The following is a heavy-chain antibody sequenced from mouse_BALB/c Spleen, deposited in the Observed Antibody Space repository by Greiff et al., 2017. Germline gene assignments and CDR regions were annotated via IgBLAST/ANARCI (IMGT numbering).Heavy chain of an antibody. CDR2: INPSTGYT. D-gene: IGHD2-4*01. CDR3: ARGGYYDYDGFAY. V-gene: IGHV1-7*01. J-gene: IGHJ3*01. Sequence: QVQLKESGAELAKPGASVKMSCKASGYTFTSYWMHWVKQRPGQGLEWIGYINPSTGYTEYNQKFKDKATLTADKSSSTAYMQLSSLTSEDSAVYYCARGGYYDYDGFAYWGQGTLVTVSA. CDR1: GYTFTSYW.